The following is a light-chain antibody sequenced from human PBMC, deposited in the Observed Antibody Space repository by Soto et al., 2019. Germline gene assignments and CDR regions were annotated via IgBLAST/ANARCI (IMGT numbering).Light chain of an antibody. V-gene: IGKV4-1*01. CDR3: QQYYNTPIT. J-gene: IGKJ5*01. CDR1: QSVLYSSNNKNY. Sequence: DIVMTQSPDSLAVSLGERATINCKPSQSVLYSSNNKNYLAWYQQKPGQPPKLLIYWASTRASGVPDRFSGSGSGTDFTLPISSLQAEDVAVYSCQQYYNTPITFGQGTRLEIK. CDR2: WAS.